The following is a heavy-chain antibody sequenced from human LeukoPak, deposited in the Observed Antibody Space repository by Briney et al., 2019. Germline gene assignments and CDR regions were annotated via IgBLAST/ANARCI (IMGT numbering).Heavy chain of an antibody. Sequence: GGSLRLSCAASGFTFGSYGMHWVRQAPGKGLEWVAFIRYDGSNKYYADSVKGRFTISRDNSKNTLYLQMNSLRAEDTAVYYCAKDQPGIAAAGTFDYWGQGTLVTVSS. CDR1: GFTFGSYG. V-gene: IGHV3-30*02. D-gene: IGHD6-13*01. CDR2: IRYDGSNK. J-gene: IGHJ4*02. CDR3: AKDQPGIAAAGTFDY.